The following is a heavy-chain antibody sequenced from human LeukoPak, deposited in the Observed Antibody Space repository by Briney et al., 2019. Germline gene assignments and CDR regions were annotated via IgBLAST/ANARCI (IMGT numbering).Heavy chain of an antibody. CDR1: GFTFSTYG. CDR3: RAEHQSLEKLVLWVGDCQNYFDP. CDR2: IRYDGSKD. D-gene: IGHD2-21*02. V-gene: IGHV3-30*02. Sequence: GGSLRLSCAASGFTFSTYGMHWVRQAPGKGLEWVAFIRYDGSKDYSADSVKGRFSISRDNSKRKVYLQDNSQRPEDTAVSFRRAEHQSLEKLVLWVGDCQNYFDPWGQGTLVTVSS. J-gene: IGHJ5*02.